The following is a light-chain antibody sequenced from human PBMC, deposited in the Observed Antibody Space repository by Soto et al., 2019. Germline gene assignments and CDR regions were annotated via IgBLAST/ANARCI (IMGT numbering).Light chain of an antibody. V-gene: IGKV3-20*01. J-gene: IGKJ4*01. Sequence: EIVFTQSPGTLSLSPGERATLSGRTSRSVRSSYLGWYQQKPGQAPRRLIYGANYRATGISYRFSGGGSGTEFTLTISRLESDDFAVYYCQQHGTSPLTFGGGTKVDIK. CDR2: GAN. CDR3: QQHGTSPLT. CDR1: RSVRSSY.